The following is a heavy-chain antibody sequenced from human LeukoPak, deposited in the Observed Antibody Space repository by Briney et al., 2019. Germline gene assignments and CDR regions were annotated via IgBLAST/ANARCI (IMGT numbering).Heavy chain of an antibody. V-gene: IGHV3-7*04. J-gene: IGHJ6*03. CDR1: GFIFSNYW. CDR3: ARGDYGESLTYYYYFMDV. CDR2: LNQGGTEE. D-gene: IGHD4-17*01. Sequence: GGSLRLSCAASGFIFSNYWMSWVRQAPGKGLEWVANLNQGGTEEYSVDSVKGRFTFSRDNDKNSVYLQMNSLRAEDTAVYYCARGDYGESLTYYYYFMDVWGKGTTVTVSS.